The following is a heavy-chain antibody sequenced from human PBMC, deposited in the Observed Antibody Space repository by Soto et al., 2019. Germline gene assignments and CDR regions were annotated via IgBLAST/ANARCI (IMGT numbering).Heavy chain of an antibody. V-gene: IGHV3-15*01. J-gene: IGHJ6*02. Sequence: EVQLVESGGGLVKPGGSLRLSCAASGFTFGSAGLSWVRQVPGKGREWLGGIKSKTVGGTTDYAAPVKGRFTISRDDSKNTLYLQLNSLKTADTAVYYCTTDEVWCTNGFCRYYYYGMDVWGQGTTVTVSS. CDR1: GFTFGSAG. D-gene: IGHD2-8*01. CDR2: IKSKTVGGTT. CDR3: TTDEVWCTNGFCRYYYYGMDV.